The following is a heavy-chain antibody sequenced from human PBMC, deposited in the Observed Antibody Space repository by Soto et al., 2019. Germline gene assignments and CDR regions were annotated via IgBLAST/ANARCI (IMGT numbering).Heavy chain of an antibody. Sequence: SVKVSCKASGYTFTSYDINWVRQPTGQGVEWMGWMNPNSGNTGYAQKFQGRVTMTRNPSISTAYMQLSSLRSEDTAVYYCARNPHYYDSSGYYYYYGMDVWGQGTTVTVSS. CDR2: MNPNSGNT. V-gene: IGHV1-8*01. CDR3: ARNPHYYDSSGYYYYYGMDV. D-gene: IGHD3-22*01. CDR1: GYTFTSYD. J-gene: IGHJ6*01.